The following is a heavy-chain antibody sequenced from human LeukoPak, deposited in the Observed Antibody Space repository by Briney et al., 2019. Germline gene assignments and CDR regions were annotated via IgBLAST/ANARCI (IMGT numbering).Heavy chain of an antibody. CDR2: IYYSGST. J-gene: IGHJ4*02. D-gene: IGHD1-26*01. CDR1: GGSISSYY. CDR3: ARYSSGSYNQFDY. V-gene: IGHV4-59*01. Sequence: PSETLSLTCTVSGGSISSYYWSWIRHPPRRGLEWIGYIYYSGSTNYNPSLESRVTISVDTSKKQFSLKLTSVTAAETAVYYCARYSSGSYNQFDYWGQGTLVTVSS.